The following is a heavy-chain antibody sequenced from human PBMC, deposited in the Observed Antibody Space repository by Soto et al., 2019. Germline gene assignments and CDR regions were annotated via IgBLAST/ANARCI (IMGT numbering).Heavy chain of an antibody. V-gene: IGHV3-74*01. CDR2: IDSDGSST. J-gene: IGHJ6*02. CDR3: ARGRPYGMDV. CDR1: GFTFGSYW. Sequence: EVQLVESGGGLVQPGGSLRVSCAASGFTFGSYWISWVRQAPGKGLVWVSRIDSDGSSTTYADSVKGRFTTSRDNAKNTLYLQMSSLRVEDTAVYYCARGRPYGMDVWGQGTTVTVSS.